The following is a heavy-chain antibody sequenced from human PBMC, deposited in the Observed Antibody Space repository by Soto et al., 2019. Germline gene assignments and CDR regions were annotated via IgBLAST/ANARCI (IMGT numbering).Heavy chain of an antibody. Sequence: ASVKVSCKTSGFTFTTYGFAWVRQAPGQGLEWMGWISAYNGNTNYAQKLQGRVTMTTDTSTSTVYMELRNLRSDDTAVYYCARDFGDGFWGQGTLVTVSS. CDR1: GFTFTTYG. V-gene: IGHV1-18*01. CDR3: ARDFGDGF. D-gene: IGHD3-10*01. CDR2: ISAYNGNT. J-gene: IGHJ4*02.